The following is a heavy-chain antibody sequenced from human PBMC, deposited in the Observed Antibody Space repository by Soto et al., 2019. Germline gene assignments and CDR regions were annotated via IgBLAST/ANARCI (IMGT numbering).Heavy chain of an antibody. CDR3: AGEGSSGWYLGSSNWFDP. CDR1: GYTFTSYG. J-gene: IGHJ5*02. CDR2: ISAFNGNT. Sequence: ASVKVSCKASGYTFTSYGISWVRQAPGQGLEWMGWISAFNGNTNYAQKLQGRVTMTTDTSTGTAYMELRSLRSDDTAVYYCAGEGSSGWYLGSSNWFDPWGQGTLVTVSS. D-gene: IGHD6-19*01. V-gene: IGHV1-18*01.